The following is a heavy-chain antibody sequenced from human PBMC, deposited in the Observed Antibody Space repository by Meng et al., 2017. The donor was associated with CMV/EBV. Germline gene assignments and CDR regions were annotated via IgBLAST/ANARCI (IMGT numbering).Heavy chain of an antibody. CDR1: GFTVSSNY. CDR2: IYSGGST. Sequence: GGSLRLSCAASGFTVSSNYMSWVRQAPGKGLEWVSVIYSGGSTYYADSVKGRFTISRDNSKNTLYLQMNSLRAEDTAVYYCARERGYSYDPYAFDIWGQGTMVTVSS. J-gene: IGHJ3*02. V-gene: IGHV3-53*05. CDR3: ARERGYSYDPYAFDI. D-gene: IGHD5-18*01.